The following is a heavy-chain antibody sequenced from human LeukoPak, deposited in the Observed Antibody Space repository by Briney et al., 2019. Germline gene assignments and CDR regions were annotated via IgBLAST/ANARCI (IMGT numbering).Heavy chain of an antibody. J-gene: IGHJ4*02. CDR1: GYTFTSYY. CDR2: MTPNSGNT. Sequence: ASVKVFCRVSGYTFTSYYMIWVRQATGQGFEWMGWMTPNSGNTADAQKFQGRVPMTRNTSISTAYMELRSLRSEDTAVYYCARNYYGSEDYWGQGTLVTVSS. CDR3: ARNYYGSEDY. D-gene: IGHD3-10*01. V-gene: IGHV1-8*01.